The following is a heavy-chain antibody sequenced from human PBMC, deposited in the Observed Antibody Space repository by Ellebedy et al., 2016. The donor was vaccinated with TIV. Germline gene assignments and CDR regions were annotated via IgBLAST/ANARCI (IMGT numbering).Heavy chain of an antibody. Sequence: GGSLRLSXAASGFTFSTYGMNWVRQAPGKGLGWVSSISSSSSYIYYADSVKGRFTISRDNAKNSLYLQMNSLRAEDTAIYYCASAGGSGWYYNNYYFDYWGQGTLVTVSS. J-gene: IGHJ4*02. D-gene: IGHD6-19*01. CDR2: ISSSSSYI. CDR1: GFTFSTYG. CDR3: ASAGGSGWYYNNYYFDY. V-gene: IGHV3-21*01.